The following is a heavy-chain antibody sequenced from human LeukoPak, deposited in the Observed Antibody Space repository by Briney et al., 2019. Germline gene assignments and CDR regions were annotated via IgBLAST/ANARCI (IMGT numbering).Heavy chain of an antibody. CDR1: GFTFSSYT. Sequence: GGSLRLSCAASGFTFSSYTMSWVRQAPGKGLEWVSAISGGGGTTYYADSVEGRFTISRDNSKNTLYLQMNSLRAEDTAVYLCARRPVGQVRGVIFHWFYPWGEGALVTVSS. D-gene: IGHD3-10*01. CDR2: ISGGGGTT. V-gene: IGHV3-23*01. CDR3: ARRPVGQVRGVIFHWFYP. J-gene: IGHJ5*02.